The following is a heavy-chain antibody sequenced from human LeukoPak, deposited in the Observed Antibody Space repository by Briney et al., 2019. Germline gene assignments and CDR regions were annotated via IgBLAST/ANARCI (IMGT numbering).Heavy chain of an antibody. CDR2: INHSGST. CDR1: GGSFSGYY. CDR3: ARKQWLVHYYFDY. V-gene: IGHV4-34*01. Sequence: PSETLSLTCAVYGGSFSGYYWSWIRQPPGKGLEWIGEINHSGSTNYNPSLKSRVTISVDTSKNQFSLKLSSVTAADTAVYYCARKQWLVHYYFDYWGQGTLVTVSS. J-gene: IGHJ4*02. D-gene: IGHD6-19*01.